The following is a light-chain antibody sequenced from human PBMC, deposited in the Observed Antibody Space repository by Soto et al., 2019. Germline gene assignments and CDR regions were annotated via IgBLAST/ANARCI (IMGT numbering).Light chain of an antibody. J-gene: IGKJ2*03. Sequence: EIVFTQSPRTLSLSPGERATLSCRASQSVSSSYLAWYQQKPGQAPRLLIYDASNRANGIPARFSGSGSGTEFTLTISSLQSEDFAVYYCQQRTNWPPFSFGQGTKVDIK. CDR1: QSVSSSY. CDR3: QQRTNWPPFS. V-gene: IGKV3D-20*02. CDR2: DAS.